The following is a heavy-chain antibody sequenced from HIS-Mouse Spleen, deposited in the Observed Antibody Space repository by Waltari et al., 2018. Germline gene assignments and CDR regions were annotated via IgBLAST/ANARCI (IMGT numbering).Heavy chain of an antibody. V-gene: IGHV4-34*01. D-gene: IGHD6-6*01. Sequence: QVQLQQWGAGLLKPSETLSLTCAVYGGSFCGYYWSWIRQPPGKGLEWIGEINHSGSTNYNPSLKSRVTISVDTSKNQFSLKLSSVTAADTAVYYCARDGSAIAARSPFDYWGQGTLVTVSS. CDR3: ARDGSAIAARSPFDY. CDR1: GGSFCGYY. CDR2: INHSGST. J-gene: IGHJ4*02.